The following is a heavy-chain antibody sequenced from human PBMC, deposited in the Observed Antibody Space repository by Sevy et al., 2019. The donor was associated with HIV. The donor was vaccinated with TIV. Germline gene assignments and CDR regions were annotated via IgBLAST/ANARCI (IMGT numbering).Heavy chain of an antibody. D-gene: IGHD6-19*01. Sequence: GGSLRLSCEVSGFTFGYFAMSWVRQAPGKGLEWVSGISPNGATSHYAASVRGRFTISRDNSKNRTYLQMSSLRAEDTAQSYCAKDTSGWYDALDQWGQGTLVTVSS. CDR3: AKDTSGWYDALDQ. J-gene: IGHJ4*02. V-gene: IGHV3-23*01. CDR1: GFTFGYFA. CDR2: ISPNGATS.